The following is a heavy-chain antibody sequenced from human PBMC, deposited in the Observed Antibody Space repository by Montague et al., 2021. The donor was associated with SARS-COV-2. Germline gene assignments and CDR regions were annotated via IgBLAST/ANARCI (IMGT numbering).Heavy chain of an antibody. CDR1: GGSISGYY. J-gene: IGHJ6*02. CDR2: IYYSGST. D-gene: IGHD2-8*01. Sequence: SETLSLTCTVSGGSISGYYWSWIRQSPRKGLEWIGYIYYSGSTKYNPFLESRVTVSVDRSKNQVSLKLSSVTPADTAVYYCARLLRSCSNGVCRTYYYYAMDVWGQGTTVTVSS. V-gene: IGHV4-59*01. CDR3: ARLLRSCSNGVCRTYYYYAMDV.